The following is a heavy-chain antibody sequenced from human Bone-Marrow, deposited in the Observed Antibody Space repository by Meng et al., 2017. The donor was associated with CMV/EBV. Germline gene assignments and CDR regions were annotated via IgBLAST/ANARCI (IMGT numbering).Heavy chain of an antibody. CDR3: ALGLLAYYYDSSGYDY. J-gene: IGHJ4*02. D-gene: IGHD3-22*01. CDR1: GFTFSSYS. Sequence: GGSLRLSCAASGFTFSSYSMNWVRQAPGKGLEWVSSISGSSSYIYYADSVKGRFTISRDNAKNSLYLQMNSLRAEDTAVYYCALGLLAYYYDSSGYDYWGQGTLVTVS. V-gene: IGHV3-21*01. CDR2: ISGSSSYI.